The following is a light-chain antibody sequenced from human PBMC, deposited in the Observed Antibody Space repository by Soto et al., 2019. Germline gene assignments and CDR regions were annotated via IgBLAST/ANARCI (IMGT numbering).Light chain of an antibody. V-gene: IGKV1-5*03. J-gene: IGKJ1*01. Sequence: DIQMTQSPSTLSASVRDRVTITCRASQTISSWLAWFQQRPGRAPKFLIYKASNLESGVPSRFSGSGSGTEFTLTTSCLQPDDFATYYCQQYNSYSRTFGQGTKVDIK. CDR3: QQYNSYSRT. CDR1: QTISSW. CDR2: KAS.